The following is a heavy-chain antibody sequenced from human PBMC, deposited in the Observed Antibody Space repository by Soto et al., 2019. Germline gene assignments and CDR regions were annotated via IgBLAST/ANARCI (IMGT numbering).Heavy chain of an antibody. CDR1: GGSISSYY. Sequence: SETLSLTCTVSGGSISSYYWSWIRQPPGKGLEWIGYIYYSGSTNYNPSLKSRVTISVDTSKNQFSLKLRSVTAADTAVYYCARARTTDWFEPWGQGTLVTVSS. CDR2: IYYSGST. D-gene: IGHD4-4*01. CDR3: ARARTTDWFEP. J-gene: IGHJ5*02. V-gene: IGHV4-59*01.